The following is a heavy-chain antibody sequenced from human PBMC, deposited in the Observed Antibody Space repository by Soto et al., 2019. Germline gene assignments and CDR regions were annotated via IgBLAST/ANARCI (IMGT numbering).Heavy chain of an antibody. V-gene: IGHV4-4*02. CDR2: VYHTGST. CDR3: ASRLEFGRFDP. D-gene: IGHD3-16*01. J-gene: IGHJ5*02. Sequence: QVQLQESGPGLVKPSGTLSLTCAVSIDSISSSNWWSWVGQPPGKGLEWIGEVYHTGSTNYNPSLKSRLTISVDKSKNQFSLKLSSVTAADTAVYYRASRLEFGRFDPWGQGTLVTVSS. CDR1: IDSISSSNW.